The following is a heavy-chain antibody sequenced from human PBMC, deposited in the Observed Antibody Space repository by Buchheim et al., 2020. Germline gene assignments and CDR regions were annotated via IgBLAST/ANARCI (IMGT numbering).Heavy chain of an antibody. Sequence: EVQLVESGGGLVEPGGSLRLSCAASGFTFSNYEMHWVRQVIGKGLEWVSTIGVGGDTYYLGSVKGRFTISRENAKNSLYLQMSSLRAGDTAVYYCSRGAGELELRTMDVWGQGTT. V-gene: IGHV3-13*04. D-gene: IGHD1-7*01. CDR1: GFTFSNYE. CDR2: IGVGGDT. J-gene: IGHJ6*02. CDR3: SRGAGELELRTMDV.